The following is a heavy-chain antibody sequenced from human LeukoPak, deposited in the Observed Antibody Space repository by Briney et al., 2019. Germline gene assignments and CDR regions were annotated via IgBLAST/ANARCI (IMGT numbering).Heavy chain of an antibody. V-gene: IGHV3-30*03. CDR2: ISYDGSNK. D-gene: IGHD3-9*01. J-gene: IGHJ5*02. Sequence: GGSLRLSCAASGFTFSSYGMHWVRQAPGKGLEWVAVISYDGSNKYYADSVKGRFTISRDNSKNTLYLQMNSLRAEDTAVYYCARVPGVYFDISIGFGSGWFDPWGQGILVTVSS. CDR3: ARVPGVYFDISIGFGSGWFDP. CDR1: GFTFSSYG.